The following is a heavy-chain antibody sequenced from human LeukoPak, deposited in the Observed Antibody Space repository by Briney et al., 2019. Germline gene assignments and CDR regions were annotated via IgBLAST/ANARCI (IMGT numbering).Heavy chain of an antibody. D-gene: IGHD6-6*01. CDR2: ISYDGSNK. V-gene: IGHV3-30-3*01. CDR1: GFTFSSYA. Sequence: PGGSLRLSCAASGFTFSSYAMHWVRQAPGKGLEWVAVISYDGSNKYYADSVKGRFTISRDNSKNTLYLQMNSLRAEDTAVYYCGASLMTHVDYWGQGTLVTVSS. J-gene: IGHJ4*02. CDR3: GASLMTHVDY.